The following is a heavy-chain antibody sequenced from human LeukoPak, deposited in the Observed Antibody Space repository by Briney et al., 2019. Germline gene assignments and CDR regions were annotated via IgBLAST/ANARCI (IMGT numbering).Heavy chain of an antibody. J-gene: IGHJ4*02. D-gene: IGHD6-19*01. CDR2: IWYDGSKQ. CDR3: AREDSNGFYSGY. Sequence: GGSLRLSCAASGFTFENYWMHWVRQAPGKGLEWVAVIWYDGSKQLYADSVKGRFSISRDDSMNTLYLQMNSLRVEDTAVYYCAREDSNGFYSGYWGQGTLVTVSS. V-gene: IGHV3-33*08. CDR1: GFTFENYW.